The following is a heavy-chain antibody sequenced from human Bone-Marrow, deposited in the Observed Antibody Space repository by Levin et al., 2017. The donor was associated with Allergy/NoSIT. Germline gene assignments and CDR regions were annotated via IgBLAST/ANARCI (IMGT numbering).Heavy chain of an antibody. D-gene: IGHD2-8*01. J-gene: IGHJ6*03. Sequence: GESLKISCEGSGYTFTNYWIGWVRQVPGKGLEWVGVIYPGDSDTRYSPSFRGQVTISADKSITPAYLQCSCLKASDTARYYCAGKMDPNKYYSYRDVWGKGTTVTVSS. CDR3: AGKMDPNKYYSYRDV. CDR1: GYTFTNYW. V-gene: IGHV5-51*01. CDR2: IYPGDSDT.